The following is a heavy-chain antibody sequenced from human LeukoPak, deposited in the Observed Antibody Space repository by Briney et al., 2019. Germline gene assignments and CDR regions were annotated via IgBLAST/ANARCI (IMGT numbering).Heavy chain of an antibody. V-gene: IGHV3-23*01. J-gene: IGHJ4*02. D-gene: IGHD6-19*01. CDR3: AKTTAGYSSGRYPGWPVDY. CDR1: GFTFSSHA. Sequence: RGSLRLSCAASGFTFSSHAVSWVRQAPGKGLEWVSAISGSGGDTYYADSVKGRFTISRDNSKNMVYLQMNSLSTEDTAVYYCAKTTAGYSSGRYPGWPVDYWGQGTLVTVSS. CDR2: ISGSGGDT.